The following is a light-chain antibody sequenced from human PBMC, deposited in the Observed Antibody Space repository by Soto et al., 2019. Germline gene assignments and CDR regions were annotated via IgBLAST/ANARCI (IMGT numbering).Light chain of an antibody. Sequence: DIQMTQSPPTLSASVGDRVTITCRASQSISSWLAWYQQKPGKAPNLLIYKASTLESGVPSRFSGSGSGTEFTLAISSLQPDDFATYYCLQYQSYSGTFGQGTKVDI. CDR3: LQYQSYSGT. V-gene: IGKV1-5*03. J-gene: IGKJ1*01. CDR2: KAS. CDR1: QSISSW.